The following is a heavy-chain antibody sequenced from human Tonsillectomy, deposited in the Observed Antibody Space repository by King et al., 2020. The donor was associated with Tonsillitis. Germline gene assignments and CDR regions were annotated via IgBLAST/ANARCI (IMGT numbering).Heavy chain of an antibody. Sequence: QLQESGPGLVKPSGTLSLTCAVSGGSISSSNWWSWVRQPPGKGLEWIGEIYYSGITNYNPSLKSRVTISVDKSKNQFSLRLSSVTAADTAVYYCARGVQGVAPWYYYYMDVWGKGTTVTVSS. CDR1: GGSISSSNW. V-gene: IGHV4-4*02. CDR2: IYYSGIT. CDR3: ARGVQGVAPWYYYYMDV. J-gene: IGHJ6*03. D-gene: IGHD3-10*01.